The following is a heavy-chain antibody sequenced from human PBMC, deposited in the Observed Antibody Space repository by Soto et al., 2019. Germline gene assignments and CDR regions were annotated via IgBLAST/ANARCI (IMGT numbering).Heavy chain of an antibody. V-gene: IGHV1-18*01. CDR1: GYTFTSYG. D-gene: IGHD3-3*01. J-gene: IGHJ6*02. CDR2: ISAYNGNT. Sequence: ASVKVSCKASGYTFTSYGISWVRQAPGQGLEWMGWISAYNGNTNYAQKLQGRVTITADESTSTAYMELSSLRSEDTAVYYCARGRKDFWSGIYYYYYYGMDVWGQGTTVTVSS. CDR3: ARGRKDFWSGIYYYYYYGMDV.